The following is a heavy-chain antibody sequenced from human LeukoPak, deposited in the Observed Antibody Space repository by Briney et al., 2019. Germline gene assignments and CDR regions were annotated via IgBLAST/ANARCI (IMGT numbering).Heavy chain of an antibody. V-gene: IGHV3-21*01. J-gene: IGHJ4*02. D-gene: IGHD3-9*01. Sequence: GGSLRLSCAASGFTFSSYSMNWVRQAPGKGLVWVSSISSSSSYIYYADSVKGRFTISRDNSKNTLYLQMNSLRAEDTAVYYCARGAPLRYFDCFDYWGQGTLVTVSS. CDR3: ARGAPLRYFDCFDY. CDR1: GFTFSSYS. CDR2: ISSSSSYI.